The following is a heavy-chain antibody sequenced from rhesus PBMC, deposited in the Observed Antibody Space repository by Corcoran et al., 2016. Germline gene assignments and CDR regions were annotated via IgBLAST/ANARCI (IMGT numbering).Heavy chain of an antibody. CDR3: ARAYSGSLYWYFDL. CDR1: GGSFSSYW. D-gene: IGHD6-25*01. J-gene: IGHJ2*01. Sequence: QVQLQESGPGLVKPSETLSLTCAVSGGSFSSYWWSWIRQPPGKGLEWIGEINGNSGSTNYNPSLKSRLTISKDASKTQFSLKLSSVTAADTAVYYCARAYSGSLYWYFDLWGPGTPITISS. V-gene: IGHV4-80*01. CDR2: INGNSGST.